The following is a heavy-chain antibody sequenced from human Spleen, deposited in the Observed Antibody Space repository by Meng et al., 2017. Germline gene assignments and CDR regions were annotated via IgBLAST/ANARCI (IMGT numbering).Heavy chain of an antibody. CDR1: GFNFGGYI. CDR3: ARDLAWVLFDY. Sequence: VQVGESGGSLVQPGRSLGLPCSASGFNFGGYIMHWVRQSPGKGLEWIARIVSDGGITTYADSVKGRFTVSRDNAKNTLYLQMNSLGADDTAVYYCARDLAWVLFDYWGQGALVTVSS. D-gene: IGHD3-3*01. J-gene: IGHJ4*02. CDR2: IVSDGGIT. V-gene: IGHV3-74*01.